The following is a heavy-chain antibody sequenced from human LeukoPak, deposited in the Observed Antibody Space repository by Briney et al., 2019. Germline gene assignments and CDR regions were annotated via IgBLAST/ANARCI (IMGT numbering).Heavy chain of an antibody. CDR3: ARAGSWNPFDV. V-gene: IGHV1-46*01. Sequence: GASVKVSCKASGYTFIDYYIHWMRHAPGQGLEWMGIINPTGGYTRYAQKFQGRVTLTRDMSTTTVYMDLSSLRSEDTAVYFCARAGSWNPFDVWGQGTMVTVSS. CDR2: INPTGGYT. CDR1: GYTFIDYY. J-gene: IGHJ3*01. D-gene: IGHD6-13*01.